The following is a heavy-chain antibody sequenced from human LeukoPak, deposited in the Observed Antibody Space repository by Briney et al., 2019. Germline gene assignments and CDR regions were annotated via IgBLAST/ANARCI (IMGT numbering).Heavy chain of an antibody. V-gene: IGHV3-23*01. CDR2: MSGSGGTT. CDR3: ATYSSGNGREFQH. D-gene: IGHD3-22*01. CDR1: GFTFNNFA. Sequence: GGSLRLSCAASGFTFNNFAISWVRQAPGKGLEWVSAMSGSGGTTVYADPVKGRFTISRDISKNTLYLQMNSLRAEDTAVYYCATYSSGNGREFQHWGQGTLVTVSS. J-gene: IGHJ1*01.